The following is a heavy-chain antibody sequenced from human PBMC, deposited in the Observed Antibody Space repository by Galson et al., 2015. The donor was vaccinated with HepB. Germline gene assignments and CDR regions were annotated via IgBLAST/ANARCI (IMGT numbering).Heavy chain of an antibody. J-gene: IGHJ4*02. CDR2: ISGSGGST. CDR3: AKEGQSAWWSGYSGHIDY. CDR1: GFTFSSYA. Sequence: SLRLSCAASGFTFSSYAMSWVRQAPGKGLEWVSAISGSGGSTYYADSVKGRFTISRDNSKNTLYLQMNSLRAEDTAVYYCAKEGQSAWWSGYSGHIDYWGQGTLVTVSS. V-gene: IGHV3-23*01. D-gene: IGHD3-3*01.